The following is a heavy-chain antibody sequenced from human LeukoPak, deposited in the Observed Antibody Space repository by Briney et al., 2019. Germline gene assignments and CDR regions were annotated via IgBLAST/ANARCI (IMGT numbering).Heavy chain of an antibody. Sequence: VASVKVSCKASGGTFSSHAISWVRQAPGQGLEWMGGIIPIFGTANYAQKFQGRVTITADESTSTAYMELSSLRSEDTAVYYCASGIVVPAAAPYYYMDVWGKGTTVTVSS. CDR2: IIPIFGTA. J-gene: IGHJ6*03. D-gene: IGHD2-2*01. V-gene: IGHV1-69*13. CDR1: GGTFSSHA. CDR3: ASGIVVPAAAPYYYMDV.